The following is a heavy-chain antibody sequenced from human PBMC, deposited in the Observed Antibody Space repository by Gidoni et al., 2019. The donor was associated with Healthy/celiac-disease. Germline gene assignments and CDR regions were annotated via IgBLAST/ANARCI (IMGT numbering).Heavy chain of an antibody. CDR2: ISGSGGST. CDR1: GFTFSSYA. Sequence: VQLLESGGGLVQPGGSLRPSCAAPGFTFSSYAMRWVRQAPGKGLEWVSAISGSGGSTYYADSVKGRFTISRDKSKNTLYLQMNSLRAEDTAVYYCAIHSNTLYFDYWGQGTLVTVSS. J-gene: IGHJ4*02. CDR3: AIHSNTLYFDY. V-gene: IGHV3-23*01. D-gene: IGHD6-13*01.